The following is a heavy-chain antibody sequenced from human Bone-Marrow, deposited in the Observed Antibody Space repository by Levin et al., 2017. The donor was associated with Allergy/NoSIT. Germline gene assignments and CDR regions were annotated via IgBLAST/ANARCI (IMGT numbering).Heavy chain of an antibody. CDR1: GFTDSNDY. V-gene: IGHV3-53*01. CDR2: IYNNRNGGET. J-gene: IGHJ5*02. CDR3: ARHGWLDP. Sequence: GGSLRLSCEVSGFTDSNDYMSWVRQAPGKGLEWVSLIYNNRNGGETFYADSVKGRFTISRDNSRNMLYLQMNNLRVDDTAIYYCARHGWLDPWGQGTLVTVSS.